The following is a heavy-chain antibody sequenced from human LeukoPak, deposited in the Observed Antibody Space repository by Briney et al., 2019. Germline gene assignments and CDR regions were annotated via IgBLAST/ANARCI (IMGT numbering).Heavy chain of an antibody. CDR1: GFTDSSNH. CDR2: IYSGGNM. Sequence: GGSLRLSCAASGFTDSSNHMSWVRQAPGKGLEWVSVIYSGGNMYYADSVNGRFTISRDNAKNTLYLQMNRLRAEDTAVYYCARDRGGDSSGFPDYWGQGTLVTASS. J-gene: IGHJ4*02. CDR3: ARDRGGDSSGFPDY. D-gene: IGHD3-22*01. V-gene: IGHV3-66*01.